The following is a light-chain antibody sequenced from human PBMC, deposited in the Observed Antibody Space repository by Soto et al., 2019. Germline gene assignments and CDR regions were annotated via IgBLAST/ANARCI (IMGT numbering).Light chain of an antibody. CDR1: QSVSSY. Sequence: EIVFTRSPSTLSLSPGERETPSCRASQSVSSYLAWYQQKPGQAPSLLIYDASNRATGIPARFSGSWSGTDFTLTISSLEPEDFAGYYCQQRSNWPLTFGGGTKV. J-gene: IGKJ4*01. CDR3: QQRSNWPLT. CDR2: DAS. V-gene: IGKV3-11*01.